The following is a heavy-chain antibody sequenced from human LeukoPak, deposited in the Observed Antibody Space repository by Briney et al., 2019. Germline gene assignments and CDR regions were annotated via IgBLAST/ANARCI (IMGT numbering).Heavy chain of an antibody. V-gene: IGHV6-1*01. J-gene: IGHJ3*02. CDR1: GDSVASNSAS. Sequence: SQTLSLTCAIAGDSVASNSASWSWIMQSPSRGLEWLGRTYYTPKLYTDYAVSVRSRITVNSDTSKHQFSLKLSSVTAADTAVYYCARGGSGSYYLQRPTAGAFDIWGQGTMVTVSS. D-gene: IGHD3-10*01. CDR2: TYYTPKLYT. CDR3: ARGGSGSYYLQRPTAGAFDI.